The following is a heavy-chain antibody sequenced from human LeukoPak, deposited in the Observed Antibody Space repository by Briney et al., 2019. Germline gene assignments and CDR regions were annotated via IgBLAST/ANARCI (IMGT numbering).Heavy chain of an antibody. V-gene: IGHV3-48*03. CDR2: ISSSGSTI. CDR1: GFTFSSYE. Sequence: GGSLRLSCAASGFTFSSYEMNWVRQAPGKGLEWVSYISSSGSTIYYADSVKGRFTISRDNAKNSLYLQMNSLRAEDTAVYYCARGVRQWLLTYYFDYWGQGTLVTVSS. D-gene: IGHD6-19*01. J-gene: IGHJ4*02. CDR3: ARGVRQWLLTYYFDY.